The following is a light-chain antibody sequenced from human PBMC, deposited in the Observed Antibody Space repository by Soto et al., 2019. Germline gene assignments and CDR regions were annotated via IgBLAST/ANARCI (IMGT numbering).Light chain of an antibody. CDR3: QQYQNSPRT. CDR2: DTS. CDR1: QSVGGNS. Sequence: ETVLTQSPGTLSLSPGERATVSCRASQSVGGNSLAWYQQRPGQAPRLLIYDTSKRATGIPDRLSGSGSGTDFTLTISRLEPADFAVYYCQQYQNSPRTFGQGTKVEIK. J-gene: IGKJ1*01. V-gene: IGKV3-20*01.